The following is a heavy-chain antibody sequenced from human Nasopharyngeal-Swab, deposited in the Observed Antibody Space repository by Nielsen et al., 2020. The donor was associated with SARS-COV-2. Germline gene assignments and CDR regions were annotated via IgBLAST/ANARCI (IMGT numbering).Heavy chain of an antibody. D-gene: IGHD6-19*01. J-gene: IGHJ6*02. V-gene: IGHV3-23*01. CDR1: GFTFSSYS. Sequence: GESLKISCAASGFTFSSYSMNWVRQAPGKGLEWVSAISGSGGSTYYADSVKGRFTISRDNSKNTLYLQMNSLRAEDTAVYYCAKGMGGVIAVAGVISGMDVWGQGTTVTVSS. CDR3: AKGMGGVIAVAGVISGMDV. CDR2: ISGSGGST.